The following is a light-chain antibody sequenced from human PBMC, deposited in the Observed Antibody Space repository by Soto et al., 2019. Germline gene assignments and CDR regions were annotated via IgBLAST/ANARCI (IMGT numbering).Light chain of an antibody. CDR1: QSVLYSSNNKNY. CDR3: QQYYITPLT. CDR2: WAS. V-gene: IGKV4-1*01. Sequence: DIVMTQSPDSLAVSLGERATINCKSSQSVLYSSNNKNYLAWYQQKPGQPPKLLIYWASTRESGVPDRFSGSGSGTDFTLTIISLQAEDVAVYYCQQYYITPLTFGPGTKVDIK. J-gene: IGKJ3*01.